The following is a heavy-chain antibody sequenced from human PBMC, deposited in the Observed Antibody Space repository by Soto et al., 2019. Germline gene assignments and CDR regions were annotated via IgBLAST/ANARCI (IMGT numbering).Heavy chain of an antibody. D-gene: IGHD6-25*01. Sequence: QVQLVESGGGVVQPGQSLRLSCAASGFTVSNYGMHWVRQAPGKGLEWVAVIWKDGNDKYYRHSVKGRFTISRDNSKNTLELQMSSLRGEDTAVYYCARGAAWTDEAFDIWGQGTMVTVS. CDR2: IWKDGNDK. CDR1: GFTVSNYG. J-gene: IGHJ3*02. CDR3: ARGAAWTDEAFDI. V-gene: IGHV3-33*01.